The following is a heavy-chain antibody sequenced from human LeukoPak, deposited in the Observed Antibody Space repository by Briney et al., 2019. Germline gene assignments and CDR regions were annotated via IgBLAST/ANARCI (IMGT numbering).Heavy chain of an antibody. Sequence: SVKVSCKASGGTFSSYAISWVRQAPGQGLEWMGGIIPIFGTANYAQKFQGRVTITADESTSTAYMELSSLRSEDTAVYYCARVSFSSGWYEGYYYYGMDVWGQGTTVTVSS. V-gene: IGHV1-69*13. D-gene: IGHD6-19*01. CDR2: IIPIFGTA. CDR3: ARVSFSSGWYEGYYYYGMDV. J-gene: IGHJ6*02. CDR1: GGTFSSYA.